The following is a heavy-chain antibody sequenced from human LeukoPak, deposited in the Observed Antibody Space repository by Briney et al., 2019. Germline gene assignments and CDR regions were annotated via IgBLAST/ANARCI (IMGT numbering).Heavy chain of an antibody. CDR2: INPNSGGT. Sequence: GASVKVSCKASGYTFTGYYMHWVRQAPGQGLEWMGWINPNSGGTNYAQKFQGWVTMTRDTSISTAYMELSRLRSDDTAVYYCARGGRVYGSGIDAFDIWGQGTMVTVSS. J-gene: IGHJ3*02. CDR3: ARGGRVYGSGIDAFDI. V-gene: IGHV1-2*04. D-gene: IGHD3-10*01. CDR1: GYTFTGYY.